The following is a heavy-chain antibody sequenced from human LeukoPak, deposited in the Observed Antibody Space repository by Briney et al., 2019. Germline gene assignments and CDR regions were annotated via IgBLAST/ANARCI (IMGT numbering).Heavy chain of an antibody. J-gene: IGHJ4*02. CDR1: GGSISSYY. V-gene: IGHV4-59*08. D-gene: IGHD6-13*01. CDR2: IYYSGST. CDR3: ARRRTIAAAEYFDY. Sequence: SSETLSLTCTVSGGSISSYYWSWIRQPPGKGLEWIGYIYYSGSTNYNPSLKSRVTISVDTSKNQFSLKLSSVTAADTAVYYCARRRTIAAAEYFDYWGQGTLVTVSS.